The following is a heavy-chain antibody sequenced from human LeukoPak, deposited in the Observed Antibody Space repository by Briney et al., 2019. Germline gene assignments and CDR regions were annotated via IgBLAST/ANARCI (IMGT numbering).Heavy chain of an antibody. CDR1: GYTFTGYY. V-gene: IGHV1-2*02. CDR2: INPNSGGT. D-gene: IGHD2-2*01. Sequence: ASVKVSCKASGYTFTGYYMHWVRQAPGQGLEWMGWINPNSGGTNYAQKFQGRVTMTRDTSISTAYMELRSLRSDDTAVYYCARGYCSSTSCSPGGYWGQGTLVTVSS. CDR3: ARGYCSSTSCSPGGY. J-gene: IGHJ4*02.